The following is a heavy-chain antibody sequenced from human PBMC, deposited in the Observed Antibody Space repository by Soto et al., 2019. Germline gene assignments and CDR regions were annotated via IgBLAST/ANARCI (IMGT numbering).Heavy chain of an antibody. V-gene: IGHV3-30-3*01. CDR1: GFTFSSYA. D-gene: IGHD3-22*01. CDR2: ISYDGSNK. Sequence: TGGSLRLSCAASGFTFSSYAMHWVRQAPGKGLEWVAVISYDGSNKYYADSVKGRFTISRDNSKNTLYLQMNSLRAEDTAVYYCARDSDYYDSSGYYYYYYGMDVWGQGTTVTVSS. CDR3: ARDSDYYDSSGYYYYYYGMDV. J-gene: IGHJ6*02.